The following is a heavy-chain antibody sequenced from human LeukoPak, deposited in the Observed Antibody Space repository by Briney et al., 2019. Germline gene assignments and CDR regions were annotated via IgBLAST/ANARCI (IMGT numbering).Heavy chain of an antibody. D-gene: IGHD2-2*02. CDR1: GYTFDDYA. CDR3: AKEACSSTSCYIDY. J-gene: IGHJ4*02. Sequence: GGSLRLSCAASGYTFDDYAMHWVRQAPGKGLEWVSGISWNSGSIGYADSVKGRFTISRDNAKNSLYLQMNSLRAEDMALYYCAKEACSSTSCYIDYWGQGTLVTVSS. CDR2: ISWNSGSI. V-gene: IGHV3-9*03.